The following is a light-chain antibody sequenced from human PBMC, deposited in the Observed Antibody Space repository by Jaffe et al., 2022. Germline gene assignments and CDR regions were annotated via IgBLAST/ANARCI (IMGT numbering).Light chain of an antibody. J-gene: IGLJ2*01. V-gene: IGLV2-8*01. CDR2: EVN. CDR3: SSYGGSSNLQV. CDR1: SSDVGAYNY. Sequence: QSALTQPPSASGSPGQSVSISCTGTSSDVGAYNYVSWYQQHPGKAPKLMIYEVNKRPSGVPDRFSASKSGNTASLTVSGLQADDEADYYCSSYGGSSNLQVFGGGTKLTVL.